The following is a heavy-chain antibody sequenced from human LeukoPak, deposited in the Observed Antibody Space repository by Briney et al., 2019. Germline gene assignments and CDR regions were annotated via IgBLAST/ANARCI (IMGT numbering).Heavy chain of an antibody. V-gene: IGHV1-2*02. CDR3: ARGGGGNGDYVSVEEYFDY. Sequence: ASVKVSCTASGYTFTGYYMHWVRQAPGQGLEWMGWINPNSGGTNYAQKFQGRVTMTRDTSISTAYMELSRLRSDDTAVYYCARGGGGNGDYVSVEEYFDYWGQGTLVTVSS. CDR2: INPNSGGT. CDR1: GYTFTGYY. D-gene: IGHD4-17*01. J-gene: IGHJ4*02.